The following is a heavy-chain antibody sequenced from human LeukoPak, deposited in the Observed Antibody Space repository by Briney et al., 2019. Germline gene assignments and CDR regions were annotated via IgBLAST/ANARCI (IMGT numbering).Heavy chain of an antibody. CDR2: ISWNSGSI. CDR3: ARPDTAMVPHYFDY. V-gene: IGHV3-9*01. J-gene: IGHJ4*01. D-gene: IGHD5-18*01. Sequence: GRSLRLSCAASGFTFDDYAMHWVRQAPGKGLEWVSGISWNSGSIGYADSVKGRFTISRDNAKNSLYLQMNSLRAEDTAVYYCARPDTAMVPHYFDYWGHGTLVTVSS. CDR1: GFTFDDYA.